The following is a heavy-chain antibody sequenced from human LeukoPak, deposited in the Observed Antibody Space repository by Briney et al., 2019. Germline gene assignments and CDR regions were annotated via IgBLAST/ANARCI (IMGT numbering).Heavy chain of an antibody. Sequence: GGSLRLSCAASGFTFSSYGMSWVRQAPGKGLEWVSAISGSGGSTYYADSVKGRFTISRDNSKNTLYLQMNSLRAEDTAVYYCATAGIVGATWDPVLGYWGQGTLVTVSS. D-gene: IGHD1-26*01. CDR3: ATAGIVGATWDPVLGY. J-gene: IGHJ4*02. V-gene: IGHV3-23*01. CDR1: GFTFSSYG. CDR2: ISGSGGST.